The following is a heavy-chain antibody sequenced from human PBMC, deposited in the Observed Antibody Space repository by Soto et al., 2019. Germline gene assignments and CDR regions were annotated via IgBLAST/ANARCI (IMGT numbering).Heavy chain of an antibody. J-gene: IGHJ3*01. Sequence: QITVKGSGPTLVKPTQTLTLTCSLSGISLSTSGVGLGWIRHTPGKALEWLALIYWNDDKHYTPSLKSRLTITKDTSKTQAVLTKTSMYPVDTATYYCARGLATLPVFAFDVWGQGTVVTVSS. CDR2: IYWNDDK. CDR3: ARGLATLPVFAFDV. V-gene: IGHV2-5*01. D-gene: IGHD6-6*01. CDR1: GISLSTSGVG.